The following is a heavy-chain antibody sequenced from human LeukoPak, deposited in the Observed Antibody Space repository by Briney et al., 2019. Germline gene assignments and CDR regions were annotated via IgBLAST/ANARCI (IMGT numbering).Heavy chain of an antibody. CDR1: GFTFRTYS. J-gene: IGHJ4*02. D-gene: IGHD1-1*01. V-gene: IGHV3-48*04. Sequence: GGSLRLSCAAPGFTFRTYSMNWVRQPPGKGLEWVSYISSSGSTIYYADSVKGRFTISRGNAKNSLYLQMNSLRAEDTAVYYCARDRIELERRTKYYFDYWGQGTLVTVSS. CDR2: ISSSGSTI. CDR3: ARDRIELERRTKYYFDY.